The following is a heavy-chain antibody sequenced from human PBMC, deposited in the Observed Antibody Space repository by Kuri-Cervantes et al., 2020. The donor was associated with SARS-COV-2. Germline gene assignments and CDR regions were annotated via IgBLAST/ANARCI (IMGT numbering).Heavy chain of an antibody. CDR2: IYYSGST. Sequence: GSLRLSCTVSGCSISSSSYYWGWIRQPPGKGLEWIGSIYYSGSTYYNPCLKSRVTISVDTSKNQFSLKLSSVTAADTAVYYCARQMMSSITIFGVVITRNWFDPWGQGTLVTVSS. CDR1: GCSISSSSYY. CDR3: ARQMMSSITIFGVVITRNWFDP. D-gene: IGHD3-3*01. V-gene: IGHV4-39*01. J-gene: IGHJ5*02.